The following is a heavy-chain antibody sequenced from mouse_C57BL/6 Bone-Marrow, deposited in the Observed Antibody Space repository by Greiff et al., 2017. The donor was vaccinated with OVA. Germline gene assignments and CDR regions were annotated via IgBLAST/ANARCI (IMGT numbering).Heavy chain of an antibody. CDR1: GFNIKDDY. CDR3: TTFRVYYYGSSWDWYFDV. V-gene: IGHV14-4*01. Sequence: EVQLQQSGAELVRPGASVKLSCTASGFNIKDDYMHWVKQRPEQGLEWIGWIDPENGDTEYGSKFQGKATITADTSSNTAYLQLSSLTSEDTAVYYCTTFRVYYYGSSWDWYFDVWGTGTTVTVSS. CDR2: IDPENGDT. J-gene: IGHJ1*03. D-gene: IGHD1-1*01.